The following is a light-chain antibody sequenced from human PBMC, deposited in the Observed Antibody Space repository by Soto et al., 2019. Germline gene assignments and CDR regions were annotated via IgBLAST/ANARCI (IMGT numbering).Light chain of an antibody. CDR1: QSISSW. Sequence: DIQMTQSPSTLSASVGDRVTMTCRAGQSISSWLAWYQQKPGKAPKLLIYKASSLESGVPSRFSGSGSGTEFTLTISSLQPNDFATYYCHQYNSYRRTFGQGTKVEI. CDR3: HQYNSYRRT. V-gene: IGKV1-5*03. J-gene: IGKJ1*01. CDR2: KAS.